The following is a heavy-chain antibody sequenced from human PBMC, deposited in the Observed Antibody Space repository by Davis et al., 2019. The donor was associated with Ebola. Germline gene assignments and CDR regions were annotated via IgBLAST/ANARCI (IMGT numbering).Heavy chain of an antibody. J-gene: IGHJ3*02. CDR1: GFTFSNAW. CDR3: TTVGYNWTDWGLNAFDI. Sequence: GESLKISCAASGFTFSNAWMNWVRQAPGKGLEWVGRIKSKTDGGTTDYAAPVKGRFTISRDDSKNTLYLQMNSLKTEDTAVYYCTTVGYNWTDWGLNAFDIWGQGTMVTVSS. CDR2: IKSKTDGGTT. V-gene: IGHV3-15*07. D-gene: IGHD1-1*01.